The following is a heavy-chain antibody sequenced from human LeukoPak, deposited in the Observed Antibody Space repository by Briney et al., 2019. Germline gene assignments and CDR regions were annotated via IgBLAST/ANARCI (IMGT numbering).Heavy chain of an antibody. Sequence: PGGSLRLSCAVSGFTFSEAWMNWVRQAPGKGLEWVARIKRKIDSGAIDYAASVKGRFTISRDDSKNTVYLQMNSLTTEDTAVYYCGLGSGRSDFDYWGQGTLVTVSS. J-gene: IGHJ4*02. CDR1: GFTFSEAW. CDR2: IKRKIDSGAI. CDR3: GLGSGRSDFDY. D-gene: IGHD3-10*01. V-gene: IGHV3-15*01.